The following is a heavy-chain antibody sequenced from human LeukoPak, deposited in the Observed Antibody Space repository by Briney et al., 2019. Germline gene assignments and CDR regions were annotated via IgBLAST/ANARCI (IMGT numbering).Heavy chain of an antibody. CDR3: ARASQWLAFDY. V-gene: IGHV3-66*01. Sequence: GSLRLSCAASGFTVSSNYMSWVRQAPGKGLEWVSVIYNGGSTKYADSVKGRFTISRDNSENTLYLQMSSLRDEDTAVYFCARASQWLAFDYWGQGTLVTVSS. D-gene: IGHD6-19*01. CDR2: IYNGGST. CDR1: GFTVSSNY. J-gene: IGHJ4*02.